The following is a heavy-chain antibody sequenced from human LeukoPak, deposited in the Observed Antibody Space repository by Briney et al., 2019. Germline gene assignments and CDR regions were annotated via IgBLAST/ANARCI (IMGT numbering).Heavy chain of an antibody. V-gene: IGHV4-31*03. CDR3: ARVRGRYCSGGSCSYYFDY. J-gene: IGHJ4*02. D-gene: IGHD2-15*01. CDR1: GGSISSGGYY. Sequence: SETLSLTCTVSGGSISSGGYYWSWIRQHPGKGLEWIGYIYYSGSTYYNPSLKSRVTISVDTSKNQFSLKLSSVTAADTAVCYCARVRGRYCSGGSCSYYFDYWGQGTLVTVSS. CDR2: IYYSGST.